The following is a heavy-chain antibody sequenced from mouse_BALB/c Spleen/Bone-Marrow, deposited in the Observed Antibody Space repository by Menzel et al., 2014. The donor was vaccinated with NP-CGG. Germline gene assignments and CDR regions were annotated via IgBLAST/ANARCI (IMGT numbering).Heavy chain of an antibody. Sequence: QVQLKESGPGLVVPSQSLSITCTVSGFSLTSYGVHWVRQPPGKGLEWLGVIWAGGSIIYNSALMSRLSISKDNSKSQVFLKMNSLQTDDTAMYYCASSYYGSSQFAYWGQGTLVTVSA. D-gene: IGHD1-1*01. CDR1: GFSLTSYG. CDR3: ASSYYGSSQFAY. J-gene: IGHJ3*01. CDR2: IWAGGSI. V-gene: IGHV2-9*02.